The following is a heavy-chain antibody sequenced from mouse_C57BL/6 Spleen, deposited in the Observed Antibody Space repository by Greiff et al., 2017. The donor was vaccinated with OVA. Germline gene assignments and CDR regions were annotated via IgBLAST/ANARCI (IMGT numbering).Heavy chain of an antibody. V-gene: IGHV5-9-1*02. Sequence: EVKLMESGEGLVKPGGSLKLSCAASGFTFSSYAMSWVRQTPEQRLEWVAYISSGGDYIYYADTVKGRFTISRDNARNTLYLQMSRLKSEDTAMYYCTRDGGTTVPFDYWGQGTTLTVAS. CDR1: GFTFSSYA. CDR2: ISSGGDYI. J-gene: IGHJ2*01. CDR3: TRDGGTTVPFDY. D-gene: IGHD1-1*01.